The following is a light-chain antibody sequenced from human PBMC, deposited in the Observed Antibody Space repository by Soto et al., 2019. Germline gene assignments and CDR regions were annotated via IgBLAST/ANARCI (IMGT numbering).Light chain of an antibody. CDR2: GAY. V-gene: IGKV3-15*01. CDR1: QNVRSN. CDR3: KQYDDWPET. Sequence: EIVMTQSPATLSVSPGERATLSCRASQNVRSNLAWYQQKPGQAPRLLIYGAYTRATGIHARFSGRGSGTEFILTISSLQSEDFAVYYCKQYDDWPETFGQGTKVDIK. J-gene: IGKJ1*01.